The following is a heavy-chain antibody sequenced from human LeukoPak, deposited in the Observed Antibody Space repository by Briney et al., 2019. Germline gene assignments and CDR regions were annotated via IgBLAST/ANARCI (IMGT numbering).Heavy chain of an antibody. J-gene: IGHJ4*02. D-gene: IGHD6-13*01. CDR1: GGSISSYY. Sequence: SETPSLTCTVSGGSISSYYWSWIRQPPGKGLEWIGYIYYSGSTNYNPSLKSRVTISVDTSKNQFSLKLSSVTAADTAVYYCARDGSAAAGRGYFDYWGQGTLVTVSS. CDR2: IYYSGST. CDR3: ARDGSAAAGRGYFDY. V-gene: IGHV4-59*01.